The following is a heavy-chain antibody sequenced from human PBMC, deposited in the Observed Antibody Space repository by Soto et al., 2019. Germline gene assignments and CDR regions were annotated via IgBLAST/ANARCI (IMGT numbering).Heavy chain of an antibody. CDR3: ARDDTTGLFDF. D-gene: IGHD4-17*01. Sequence: LSLTCSVSTGSMRTYYWTWIRQSPGKGLEWIGQISHTGRTKYNPSLESRVTISVDTSRKQFSLKLTSVTAADTALYYCARDDTTGLFDFWGQGTLVTVSS. CDR1: TGSMRTYY. J-gene: IGHJ4*02. CDR2: ISHTGRT. V-gene: IGHV4-59*01.